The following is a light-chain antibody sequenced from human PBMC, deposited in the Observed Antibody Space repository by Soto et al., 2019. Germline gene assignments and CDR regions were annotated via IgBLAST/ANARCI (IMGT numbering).Light chain of an antibody. V-gene: IGLV2-8*01. Sequence: SVLTQPPSASGFPGQSVTISCTGTSSDVGYYDYVSWYQQHPGKAPKLVIYEVTKRPSGVPDRVSASKSGNTASLTVSGLRAEDEADYYCCSYAGSYTFYVFGTGTKVTVL. CDR3: CSYAGSYTFYV. CDR2: EVT. CDR1: SSDVGYYDY. J-gene: IGLJ1*01.